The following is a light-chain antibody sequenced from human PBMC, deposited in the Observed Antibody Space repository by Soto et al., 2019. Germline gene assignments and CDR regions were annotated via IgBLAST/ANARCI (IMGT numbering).Light chain of an antibody. Sequence: EIVLTQSPATLSLSPGERATLSCRASQSVSSYLAWYQQKPGQAPRRLIYDASNRGTGIPARFSGSGSGTDFTLTISSLEPEDFAVYYCQQRSNWPLTFGGGTKVEIK. V-gene: IGKV3-11*01. J-gene: IGKJ4*01. CDR1: QSVSSY. CDR3: QQRSNWPLT. CDR2: DAS.